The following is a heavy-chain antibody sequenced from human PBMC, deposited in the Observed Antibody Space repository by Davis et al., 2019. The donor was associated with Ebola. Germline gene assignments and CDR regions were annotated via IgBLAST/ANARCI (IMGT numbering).Heavy chain of an antibody. V-gene: IGHV1-24*01. D-gene: IGHD2-2*01. CDR2: FNPEDSET. Sequence: ASVKVSCKVSGNTLSKLSIYWVRHAPGVGLEWMGGFNPEDSETNYAQKFQGRVTVTEDTSTETAYMELTSLKFEDTAIYYCVTSRWFDPWGQGTLVTVSS. CDR3: VTSRWFDP. CDR1: GNTLSKLS. J-gene: IGHJ5*02.